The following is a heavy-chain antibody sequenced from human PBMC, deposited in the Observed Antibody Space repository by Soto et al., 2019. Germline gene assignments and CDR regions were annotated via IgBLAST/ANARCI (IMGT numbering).Heavy chain of an antibody. CDR3: AKDSGYYDILTGYLFGISYFDY. V-gene: IGHV3-23*01. CDR2: ISGSGGST. J-gene: IGHJ4*02. Sequence: GGSLRLSCAASGFTFSSYAMSWVRQAPGKGLEWVSAISGSGGSTYYADSVKGRFTISRDNSKNTLYLQMNSLRAEDTAVYYCAKDSGYYDILTGYLFGISYFDYWGQRTLVTVSS. D-gene: IGHD3-9*01. CDR1: GFTFSSYA.